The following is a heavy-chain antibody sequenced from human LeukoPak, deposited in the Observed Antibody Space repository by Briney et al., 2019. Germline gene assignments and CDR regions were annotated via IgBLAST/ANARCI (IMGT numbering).Heavy chain of an antibody. Sequence: KSSETLSLTCTVSGGSISSSHYYWGWIRQPPGKGLEWIRSINYSGSTYYNPSLKSRVTISVDTSKNQFSLRLNSVTAADTAVYYCARLSDYWGQGTQVTVSS. V-gene: IGHV4-39*01. J-gene: IGHJ4*02. CDR1: GGSISSSHYY. CDR2: INYSGST. CDR3: ARLSDY.